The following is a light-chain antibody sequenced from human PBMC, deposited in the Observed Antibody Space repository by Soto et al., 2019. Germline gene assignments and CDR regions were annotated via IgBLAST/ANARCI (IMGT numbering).Light chain of an antibody. CDR1: SSDVGGYNY. CDR3: SSYTRRNHYV. CDR2: EVS. J-gene: IGLJ1*01. V-gene: IGLV2-14*01. Sequence: QSALTQPASVSGSPGQSITISCIGTSSDVGGYNYVSWYQQHPGKAPKLMIYEVSNRPSGVSNRFSGSKSGNTASLTISGLQAEDEADYYCSSYTRRNHYVLGTGTKLTVL.